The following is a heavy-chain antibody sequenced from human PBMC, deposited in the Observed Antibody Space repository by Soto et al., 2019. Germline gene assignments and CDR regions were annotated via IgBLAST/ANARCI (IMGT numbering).Heavy chain of an antibody. CDR3: AGGVETVDS. J-gene: IGHJ4*02. CDR1: GYTFTSYG. V-gene: IGHV1-18*01. Sequence: QVQLVQSGAEVKKPGASVKVSCKASGYTFTSYGISWVRQAPGQGLEWMGWISAYNGNTNYAQKLQGRVTMTTDTSKRTAEMELRSLTSDDTPVYYCAGGVETVDSWGQGTLVTVSS. CDR2: ISAYNGNT. D-gene: IGHD2-21*02.